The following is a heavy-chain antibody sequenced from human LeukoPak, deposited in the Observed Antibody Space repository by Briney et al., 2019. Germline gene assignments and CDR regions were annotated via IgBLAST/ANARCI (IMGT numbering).Heavy chain of an antibody. CDR3: VKGIVVVTARAFDY. V-gene: IGHV3-64D*06. J-gene: IGHJ4*02. CDR2: ISSNGGST. CDR1: GXTFSSYA. D-gene: IGHD2-21*02. Sequence: PGGSLRLSCSASGXTFSSYAVHWVRQAPGKGLEYVSAISSNGGSTYYADSVKGRFTISRDNSKNTLYLQMSSLRPEDTAVYYCVKGIVVVTARAFDYWGQGALVTVSS.